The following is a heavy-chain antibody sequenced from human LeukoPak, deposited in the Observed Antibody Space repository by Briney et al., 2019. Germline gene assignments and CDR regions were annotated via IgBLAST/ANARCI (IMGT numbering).Heavy chain of an antibody. J-gene: IGHJ3*02. V-gene: IGHV4-59*01. CDR3: ARFVTGSSGWYNDAFDI. Sequence: SETLSLTCTISGASISTYYWSWIRQPPGEGLEWIGYIYYSGSTSYNPSLKSRVTLSVDTSRNQFSLKLSSVTAADTAVYYCARFVTGSSGWYNDAFDIWGQGTMVTVSS. CDR2: IYYSGST. D-gene: IGHD6-19*01. CDR1: GASISTYY.